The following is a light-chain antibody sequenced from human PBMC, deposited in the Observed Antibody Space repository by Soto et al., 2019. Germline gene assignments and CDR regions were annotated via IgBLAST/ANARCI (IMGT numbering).Light chain of an antibody. CDR2: EVS. Sequence: QSALTRPPSASGSPGQSVTISCTGTSSDVGGYNYVSWYQQHPGKAPKLMIDEVSKRPSGVPDRFSGSKSGNTASLTVSGLQAEDEADYYCSSYAGSNNFNVVFGGGTKLTVL. V-gene: IGLV2-8*01. CDR3: SSYAGSNNFNVV. J-gene: IGLJ2*01. CDR1: SSDVGGYNY.